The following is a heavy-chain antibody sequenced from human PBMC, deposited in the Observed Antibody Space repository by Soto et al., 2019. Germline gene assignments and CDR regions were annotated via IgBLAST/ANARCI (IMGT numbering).Heavy chain of an antibody. J-gene: IGHJ4*02. D-gene: IGHD3-3*01. CDR1: GGSISSYY. V-gene: IGHV4-59*12. CDR3: AREPAVTIFGVVPG. Sequence: KPSETLSLTCTVSGGSISSYYWSWIRQPPGKGLEWIGYIYYSGSTNYNPSLKSRVTISVDTSKNQFSLKLSSVTAADTAVYYCAREPAVTIFGVVPGWGQGTLVTVSS. CDR2: IYYSGST.